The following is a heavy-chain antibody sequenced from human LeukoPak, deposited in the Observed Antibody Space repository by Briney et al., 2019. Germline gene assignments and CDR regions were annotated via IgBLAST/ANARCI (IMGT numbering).Heavy chain of an antibody. Sequence: GGSLRLSCAASGFTFSSYSMNWVRQAPGKGLEWVSSISSSSNYIYYADSAKGRFTISRDNSKNTLYLQMNSLRAEDTAVYYCATSRGSWPDYFDYWGQGTLVTVSS. CDR2: ISSSSNYI. J-gene: IGHJ4*02. V-gene: IGHV3-21*01. CDR1: GFTFSSYS. CDR3: ATSRGSWPDYFDY. D-gene: IGHD6-13*01.